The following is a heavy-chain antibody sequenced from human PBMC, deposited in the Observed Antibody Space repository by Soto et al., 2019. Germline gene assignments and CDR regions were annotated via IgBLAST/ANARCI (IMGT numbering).Heavy chain of an antibody. CDR2: IYYSGST. D-gene: IGHD3-10*01. CDR1: GGSISSGCYY. J-gene: IGHJ6*02. CDR3: ARVTFINGMDV. Sequence: SETLSLTCTVSGGSISSGCYYWSWIRQHPGKGLEWIGYIYYSGSTYYNPSLKSRVTISVDTSKNQFSLKLSSVTAADTAVYYCARVTFINGMDVWGQGTTVTVSS. V-gene: IGHV4-31*03.